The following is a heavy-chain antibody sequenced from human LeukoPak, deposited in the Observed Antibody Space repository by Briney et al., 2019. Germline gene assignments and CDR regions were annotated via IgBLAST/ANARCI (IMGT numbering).Heavy chain of an antibody. CDR3: ARARDGYNSNFDY. CDR1: GGSISSCY. J-gene: IGHJ4*02. V-gene: IGHV4-59*01. Sequence: SETLSLTCTVSGGSISSCYWSWIRQPPGKGLEWIGYIYYSGSTNYNPSLKSRVTISVDTSKNQFSLKLSSVTAADTAVYYCARARDGYNSNFDYWGQGTLVTVSS. D-gene: IGHD5-24*01. CDR2: IYYSGST.